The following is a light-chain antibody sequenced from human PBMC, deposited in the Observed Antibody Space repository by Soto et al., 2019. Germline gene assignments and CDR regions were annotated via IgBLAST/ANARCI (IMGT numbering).Light chain of an antibody. V-gene: IGKV1-17*01. CDR1: QGIRND. CDR2: AAS. CDR3: QQSNNWPPGYT. Sequence: DIQMTQSPSSLSASVGDRVTITCRASQGIRNDLGWYQQKPGKAPKRLIYAASSLQSGVPSRFSGSGSGTEFTLTISSLQSEDFAVYFCQQSNNWPPGYTFGQGTMLEIK. J-gene: IGKJ2*01.